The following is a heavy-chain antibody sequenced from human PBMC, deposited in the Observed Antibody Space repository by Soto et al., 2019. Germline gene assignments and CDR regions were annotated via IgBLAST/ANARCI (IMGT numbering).Heavy chain of an antibody. D-gene: IGHD3-10*01. CDR2: IYSGGST. V-gene: IGHV3-53*04. CDR1: GFAVSSNY. Sequence: HPGGSLRLSCAASGFAVSSNYMSWVRQAPGKGLEWVSVIYSGGSTYYADSVKGRFTISRHNSKNTLYLQMNSLRAEDTAVYYCARDSLLWFGTRSSYGMDVWGQGTTVTVSS. CDR3: ARDSLLWFGTRSSYGMDV. J-gene: IGHJ6*02.